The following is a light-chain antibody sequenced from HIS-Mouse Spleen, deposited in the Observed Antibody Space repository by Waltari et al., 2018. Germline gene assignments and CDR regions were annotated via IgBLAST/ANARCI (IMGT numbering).Light chain of an antibody. Sequence: QSVLTQPPSASGTPGQRVTISCSGSSSNIGSNYVYWYQQLPGTAPKPLIYRNNQPPSGVPDRFSGSTSGTSASLAISGLRSEDEADYYCAAWDDSLSGHVVFGGGTKLTVL. V-gene: IGLV1-47*01. CDR3: AAWDDSLSGHVV. CDR2: RNN. J-gene: IGLJ2*01. CDR1: SSNIGSNY.